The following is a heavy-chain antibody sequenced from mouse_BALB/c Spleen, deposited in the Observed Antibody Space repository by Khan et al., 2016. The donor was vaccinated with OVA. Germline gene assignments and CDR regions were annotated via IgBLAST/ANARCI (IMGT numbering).Heavy chain of an antibody. CDR1: GYTLTSYW. CDR3: AGLLINFDY. D-gene: IGHD2-1*01. V-gene: IGHV1S81*02. J-gene: IGHJ2*01. Sequence: QVQLQQPGAELVNPGASVNLSCKASGYTLTSYWMHWVKQRPGQGLEWIGEINPSNGRTNYNEKFKSKATLTVDKSSSTAYMQLSSPTSEDSAVYYWAGLLINFDYWGQGTTLTVSS. CDR2: INPSNGRT.